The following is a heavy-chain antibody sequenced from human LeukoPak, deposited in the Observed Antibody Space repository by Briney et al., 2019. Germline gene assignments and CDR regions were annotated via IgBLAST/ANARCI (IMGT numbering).Heavy chain of an antibody. Sequence: ASVKVSCKASGYSFTGYYMHWVRQAPGQGLEWMGWINPNSGGTNYAQKFQGRVTMTRDTSISTAYMELSRLRSDDTAVYYCARGGFGSGSYYNDNWFDPWGQGTLVTASS. D-gene: IGHD3-10*01. CDR1: GYSFTGYY. CDR2: INPNSGGT. CDR3: ARGGFGSGSYYNDNWFDP. J-gene: IGHJ5*02. V-gene: IGHV1-2*02.